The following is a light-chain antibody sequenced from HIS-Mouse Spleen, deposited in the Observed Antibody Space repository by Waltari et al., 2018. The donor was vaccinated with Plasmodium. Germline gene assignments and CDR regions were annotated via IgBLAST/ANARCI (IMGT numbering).Light chain of an antibody. CDR2: SNN. V-gene: IGLV1-44*01. Sequence: QSVLTQPPSASGTPGQRVTISCSGSSSNIGSNPVNWYQQLPGTAPKLLNYSNNQRPSGVPDRFSGSKSGTSASLAISGLQSEDEADYYCAAWDDSLNGVFGGGTKLTVL. CDR3: AAWDDSLNGV. CDR1: SSNIGSNP. J-gene: IGLJ3*02.